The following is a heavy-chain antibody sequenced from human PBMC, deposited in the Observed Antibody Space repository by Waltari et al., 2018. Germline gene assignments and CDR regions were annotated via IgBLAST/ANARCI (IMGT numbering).Heavy chain of an antibody. CDR2: IYQSGIT. Sequence: QVQLQESGPRLVKPAGTLSLTCALSGGSITSHNWWSWVRQPPGKGMAWIGDIYQSGITNYNPSLKYRVTMSVDKSNNLFSLNLTSVTAADTAVYYCARERGIASRRIDYWGQGALVTVSS. D-gene: IGHD6-6*01. J-gene: IGHJ4*02. CDR1: GGSITSHNW. CDR3: ARERGIASRRIDY. V-gene: IGHV4-4*02.